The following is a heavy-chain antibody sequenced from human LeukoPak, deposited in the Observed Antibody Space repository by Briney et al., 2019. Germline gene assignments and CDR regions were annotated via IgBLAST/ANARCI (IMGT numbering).Heavy chain of an antibody. J-gene: IGHJ4*02. CDR2: IIGSGSTT. CDR3: AKSPASDYYYGSGSYRYFDY. D-gene: IGHD3-10*01. V-gene: IGHV3-48*03. Sequence: PGGSLRLSCAASGFTFSSYEVNWVRQAPGKGLEWLSYIIGSGSTTQYADSVRDRFTISRDNDKNAVYLQMNSLRAEDTAVYYCAKSPASDYYYGSGSYRYFDYWGQGTLVTVSS. CDR1: GFTFSSYE.